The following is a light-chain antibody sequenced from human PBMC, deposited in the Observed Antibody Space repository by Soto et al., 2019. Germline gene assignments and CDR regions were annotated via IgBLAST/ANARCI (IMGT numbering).Light chain of an antibody. V-gene: IGLV2-23*01. CDR2: EGS. CDR3: CSYAGSSPHVV. Sequence: QSVLTQPASVSGSPGQSITISCTGTSSDVGSYHLVSWYQQHPGTAPKLIIYEGSKRPSGVSNRFSGSKSGNTASLTISGLQAEDEADYYCCSYAGSSPHVVFGGGTKLTVL. CDR1: SSDVGSYHL. J-gene: IGLJ2*01.